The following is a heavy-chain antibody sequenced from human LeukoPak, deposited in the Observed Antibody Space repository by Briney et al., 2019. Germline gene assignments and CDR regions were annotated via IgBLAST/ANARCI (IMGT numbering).Heavy chain of an antibody. CDR1: GFTFSSYS. J-gene: IGHJ4*02. CDR3: ARDFDHINYYDILTGYYNREVDYSDY. Sequence: PGGSLRLSCAASGFTFSSYSMNWVRQAPGKGLEWVSSISSSSSYIYYADSVKGRFTISRDNAKNSLYLQMNSLRAEDTAVYYRARDFDHINYYDILTGYYNREVDYSDYWGQGTLVTVSS. V-gene: IGHV3-21*01. CDR2: ISSSSSYI. D-gene: IGHD3-9*01.